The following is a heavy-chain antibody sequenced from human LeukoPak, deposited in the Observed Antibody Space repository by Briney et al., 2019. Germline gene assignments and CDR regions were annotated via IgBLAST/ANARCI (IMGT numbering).Heavy chain of an antibody. V-gene: IGHV3-21*01. CDR3: ASGWDYGDYYDAFDI. J-gene: IGHJ3*02. D-gene: IGHD4-17*01. CDR1: EFTFSSYN. CDR2: ISSSSSYI. Sequence: GGSLRLSCAASEFTFSSYNMNWVRQAPGKGLEWVSSISSSSSYIYYADSVKGRFTISRDNAKNSLYLQMNSLRAEDTAVYYCASGWDYGDYYDAFDIWGQGTMVTVSS.